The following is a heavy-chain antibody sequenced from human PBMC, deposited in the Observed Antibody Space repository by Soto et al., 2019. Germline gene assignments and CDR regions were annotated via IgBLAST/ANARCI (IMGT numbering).Heavy chain of an antibody. CDR3: ASFDPTYYYDSSGYFDY. Sequence: PSETLSLTCTVSGGSISSSSYYWGWIRQPPGKGLEWIGSIYYSGSTYYNPSLKSRVTISVDTSKNQFSLKLSSVTAADTAVYYCASFDPTYYYDSSGYFDYWGRGTLVTVSS. J-gene: IGHJ4*02. CDR1: GGSISSSSYY. D-gene: IGHD3-22*01. V-gene: IGHV4-39*01. CDR2: IYYSGST.